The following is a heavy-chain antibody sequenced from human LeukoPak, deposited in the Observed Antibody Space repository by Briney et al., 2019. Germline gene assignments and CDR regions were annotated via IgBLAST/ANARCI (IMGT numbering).Heavy chain of an antibody. CDR1: GFTFSSYA. CDR3: AKDARDYDGSGYIGPGY. J-gene: IGHJ4*02. CDR2: ISGSGGST. Sequence: GGSLRLSCAASGFTFSSYAMNWVRQAPGKGLEWVSGISGSGGSTYSADSVKGRFTISRDNSKNTVYLQMNSLRADDTAVYYCAKDARDYDGSGYIGPGYWGQGTLVTVSS. D-gene: IGHD3-22*01. V-gene: IGHV3-23*01.